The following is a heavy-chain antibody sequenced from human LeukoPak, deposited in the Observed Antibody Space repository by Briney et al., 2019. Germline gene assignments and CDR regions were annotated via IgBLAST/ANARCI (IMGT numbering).Heavy chain of an antibody. Sequence: GGSLRLSCEASGFTFRSYSMNWVRQAPGKGLEWISYISSRGSSIDYADSVKGRFTISRDNAKNSLYLQMNSLRAEDTAVYYCARSFDYWGQGTLVTVSS. CDR1: GFTFRSYS. J-gene: IGHJ4*02. CDR2: ISSRGSSI. CDR3: ARSFDY. V-gene: IGHV3-48*03.